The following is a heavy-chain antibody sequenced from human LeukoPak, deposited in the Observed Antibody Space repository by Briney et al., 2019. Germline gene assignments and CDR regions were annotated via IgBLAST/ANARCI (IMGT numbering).Heavy chain of an antibody. V-gene: IGHV1-18*04. CDR3: ARVGYYGSGSYYNPYYFDY. J-gene: IGHJ4*02. D-gene: IGHD3-10*01. CDR1: GYTFTGYY. Sequence: ASVKVSCKASGYTFTGYYMHWVRQAPGQGLEWMGWISAYNGNTNYAQKLQGRVTMTTDTSTSTAYMELRSLRSDDTAVYHCARVGYYGSGSYYNPYYFDYWGQGTLVTVSS. CDR2: ISAYNGNT.